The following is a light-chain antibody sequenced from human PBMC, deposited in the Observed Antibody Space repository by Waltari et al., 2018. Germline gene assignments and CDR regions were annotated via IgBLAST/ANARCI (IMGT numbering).Light chain of an antibody. CDR2: GNN. V-gene: IGLV1-40*01. J-gene: IGLJ2*01. CDR3: QSHDSDLDTSGI. Sequence: QSVLTQPPSVSGAPGQRVTISCAGSYSNLGTGYSVHWYQHLPGRAPKLLVYGNNERPSGGPGRFSGSQSGTSASLVITGLQADDEADYYCQSHDSDLDTSGIFGGGTKLTVL. CDR1: YSNLGTGYS.